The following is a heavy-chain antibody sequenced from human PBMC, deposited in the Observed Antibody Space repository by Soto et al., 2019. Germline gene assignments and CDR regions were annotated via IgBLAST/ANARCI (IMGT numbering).Heavy chain of an antibody. V-gene: IGHV4-59*01. Sequence: SETLSLTCTVSGGSISSYYWSWIRQPPGKGLEWIGYIYYSGSTNYNPSLKSRVTISVDTSKNQFSLKLSSVTAADTAVYYCARGPDYDYIWGSKLALFLDFDIWGQGTMVTVSS. D-gene: IGHD3-16*01. CDR3: ARGPDYDYIWGSKLALFLDFDI. CDR1: GGSISSYY. CDR2: IYYSGST. J-gene: IGHJ3*02.